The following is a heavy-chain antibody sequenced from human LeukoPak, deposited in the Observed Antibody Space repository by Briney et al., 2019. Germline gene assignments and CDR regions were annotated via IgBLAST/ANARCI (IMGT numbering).Heavy chain of an antibody. V-gene: IGHV3-21*01. CDR2: ISSSSSYI. D-gene: IGHD6-19*01. Sequence: GGSLRLSCAASGFTFSSYSMNWVRQAPGKGLEWVSSISSSSSYIYYADSVKGRFTISRDNAKNSLYLQMNSLRAEDTAVYYCARDREAVAGITQNYYYYYIDVWGKGTTVTVSS. CDR1: GFTFSSYS. J-gene: IGHJ6*03. CDR3: ARDREAVAGITQNYYYYYIDV.